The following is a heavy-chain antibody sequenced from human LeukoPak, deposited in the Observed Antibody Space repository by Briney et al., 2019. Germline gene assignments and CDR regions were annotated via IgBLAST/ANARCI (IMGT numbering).Heavy chain of an antibody. CDR2: IKQDGSQK. V-gene: IGHV3-7*03. D-gene: IGHD3-10*01. J-gene: IGHJ4*02. CDR3: AKDRTDYYYGSGSFYDY. Sequence: GGSLRLSCAASGFTFSSNWMSWVRQAPGKGLEWVANIKQDGSQKSYVDSVKGRFTISRDNAKNSLYLQMNSLRAEDTALYYCAKDRTDYYYGSGSFYDYWGQGTLVTVSS. CDR1: GFTFSSNW.